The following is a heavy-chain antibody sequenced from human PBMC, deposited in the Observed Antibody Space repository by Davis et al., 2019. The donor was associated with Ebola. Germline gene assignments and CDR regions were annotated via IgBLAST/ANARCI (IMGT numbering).Heavy chain of an antibody. J-gene: IGHJ6*02. Sequence: GESLKISCAASGFTFSDYYMSWIRQAPGKGLEWVSYISSSGSTIYYADSVKGRFTISRDNAKNSLFLQMNSLRAEDTAVYYCARGHDFWSGYLSPGMDVWGQGTTVTVSS. CDR1: GFTFSDYY. V-gene: IGHV3-11*01. D-gene: IGHD3-3*01. CDR3: ARGHDFWSGYLSPGMDV. CDR2: ISSSGSTI.